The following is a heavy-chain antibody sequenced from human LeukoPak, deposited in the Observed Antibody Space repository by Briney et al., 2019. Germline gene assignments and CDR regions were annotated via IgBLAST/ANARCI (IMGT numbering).Heavy chain of an antibody. V-gene: IGHV3-7*01. D-gene: IGHD3-16*01. CDR3: ARVQGGRNPVYYFDY. CDR2: IKQDGSDK. Sequence: GGSLRLSCAASGFTFSTYWMTWVRQAPGKGLEWVANIKQDGSDKYYVDSVKGRFTISRDNAKNSLYLQMNSLRAEDTAVYYCARVQGGRNPVYYFDYWGQGTPVTVSS. CDR1: GFTFSTYW. J-gene: IGHJ4*02.